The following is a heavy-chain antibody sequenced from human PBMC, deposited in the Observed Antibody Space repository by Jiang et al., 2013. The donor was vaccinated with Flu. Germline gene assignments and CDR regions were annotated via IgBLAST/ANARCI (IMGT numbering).Heavy chain of an antibody. Sequence: VQLVESGGGVVQPGRSLRLSCAASGFTFSSYGMHWVRQAPGKGLEWVAVISYDGSNKYYADSVKGRFTISRDNSKNTLYLQMNSLRAEDTAVYYCAYSSSGWYSSLDYYYYGMDVWGQGTTVTVSS. CDR2: ISYDGSNK. D-gene: IGHD6-19*01. CDR3: AYSSSGWYSSLDYYYYGMDV. V-gene: IGHV3-30*03. CDR1: GFTFSSYG. J-gene: IGHJ6*02.